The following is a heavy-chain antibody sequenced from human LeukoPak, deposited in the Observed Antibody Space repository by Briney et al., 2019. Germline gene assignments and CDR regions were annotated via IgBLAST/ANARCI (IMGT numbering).Heavy chain of an antibody. V-gene: IGHV3-30-3*01. Sequence: GRSLRLSCAASGFTFSSYAMHWVRQAPGKGPEWVAAISYDGSNRYYADSVKGRFTISRDNSKNTLYLQMNSLRAEDTAVYYCAKGYYDSTGYPLRPSFDYWGQGTLVTVSS. D-gene: IGHD3-22*01. CDR3: AKGYYDSTGYPLRPSFDY. J-gene: IGHJ4*02. CDR2: ISYDGSNR. CDR1: GFTFSSYA.